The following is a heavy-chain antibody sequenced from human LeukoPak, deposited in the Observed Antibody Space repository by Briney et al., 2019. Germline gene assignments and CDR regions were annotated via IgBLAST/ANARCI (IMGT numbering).Heavy chain of an antibody. CDR1: GFTFSSYA. CDR2: IIGSAGST. J-gene: IGHJ6*03. Sequence: GGSLRLSCTASGFTFSSYAMTWVRQAPGKGLEWVSAIIGSAGSTYYADSVKGRFTISRDNSKSTLYLQMNSLRAEDSAVYYCAKDGEASYEVYYYYMDVWGKGTTVTVSS. CDR3: AKDGEASYEVYYYYMDV. V-gene: IGHV3-23*01. D-gene: IGHD5-18*01.